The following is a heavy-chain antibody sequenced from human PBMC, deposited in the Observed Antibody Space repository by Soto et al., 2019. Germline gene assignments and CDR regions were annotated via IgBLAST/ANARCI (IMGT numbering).Heavy chain of an antibody. CDR1: GGSISSSNYF. J-gene: IGHJ3*02. CDR2: IYYTGNT. D-gene: IGHD1-1*01. Sequence: QLQLQESGPGLVKPSETLSLTCTVSGGSISSSNYFWGWIRQPPGKGLEWIGSIYYTGNTYFNPSLKSRLTISVVTSKNQFSLEGNSVSAADAAVYYCAKSGSQYHGTFDIWGRGTMVTVSS. V-gene: IGHV4-39*01. CDR3: AKSGSQYHGTFDI.